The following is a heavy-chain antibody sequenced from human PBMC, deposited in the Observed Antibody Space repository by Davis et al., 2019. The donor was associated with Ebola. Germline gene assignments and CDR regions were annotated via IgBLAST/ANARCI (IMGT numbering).Heavy chain of an antibody. CDR3: ARVNAMTGYSRFDS. V-gene: IGHV3-20*01. J-gene: IGHJ5*01. D-gene: IGHD3-9*01. CDR2: INWNGGSS. CDR1: GFTFSTYW. Sequence: GGSLRLSCEASGFTFSTYWMSWVRQAPGKGLEWVSGINWNGGSSGYADSVKGRFTISRDNAKNSLFLQMNSLRAEDTAFYHCARVNAMTGYSRFDSWGQGTLVTVSS.